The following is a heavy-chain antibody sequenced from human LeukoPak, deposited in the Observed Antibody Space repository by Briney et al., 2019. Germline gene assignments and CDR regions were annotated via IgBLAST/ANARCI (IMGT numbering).Heavy chain of an antibody. V-gene: IGHV4-59*08. CDR1: GGSISTYY. CDR2: IYYSGST. D-gene: IGHD2-2*01. Sequence: SETLSLTCTVSGGSISTYYWSRIRQPPGKGLEWIGYIYYSGSTNYNPSLKSRVTISLDTSKNQFSLKLSSVTAADTAVYYCATLSVVVPAAGYWGQGTLVTVSS. CDR3: ATLSVVVPAAGY. J-gene: IGHJ4*02.